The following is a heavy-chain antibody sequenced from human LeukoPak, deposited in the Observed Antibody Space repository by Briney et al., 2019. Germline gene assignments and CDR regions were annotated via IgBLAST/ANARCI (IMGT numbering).Heavy chain of an antibody. J-gene: IGHJ6*04. V-gene: IGHV3-21*01. CDR1: GFTFSSYS. CDR2: ISSSSSYI. D-gene: IGHD2-15*01. Sequence: GGSLRLSCAASGFTFSSYSMNWVRQAPGKALEGVSSISSSSSYIYYADSVKGRFTISRDNAKNSLYLQMNSLRAEDTAVYYCARARIYCSGGSCFDYYYYGMDVWGKGTTVTVSS. CDR3: ARARIYCSGGSCFDYYYYGMDV.